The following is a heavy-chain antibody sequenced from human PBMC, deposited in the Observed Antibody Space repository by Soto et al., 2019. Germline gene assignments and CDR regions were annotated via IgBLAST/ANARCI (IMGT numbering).Heavy chain of an antibody. CDR1: GYTFTSYG. Sequence: ASVKVSCKASGYTFTSYGISWVRQAPGQGLEWMGWISAYNGNTNYAQKLQGRVTLARDTSTSTVYMDLSSLRSEDTAMYYCARDLAAGDFWGQGTLVTVSS. V-gene: IGHV1-18*01. D-gene: IGHD6-13*01. CDR3: ARDLAAGDF. CDR2: ISAYNGNT. J-gene: IGHJ4*02.